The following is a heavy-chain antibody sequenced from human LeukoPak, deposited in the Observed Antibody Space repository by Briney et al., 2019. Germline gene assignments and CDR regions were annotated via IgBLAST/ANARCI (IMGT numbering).Heavy chain of an antibody. CDR1: GFTLSSYA. D-gene: IGHD3-10*01. CDR3: ARGLGINGLALDM. J-gene: IGHJ3*02. V-gene: IGHV3-7*05. Sequence: GGSLRLSCEASGFTLSSYAVSWVRQAPGKGLQWVANIKQDGSEKYYVDSVKGRFTISRDNAKKSLYLQMNSLRAEDTAVYYCARGLGINGLALDMWGQGTMVTVSS. CDR2: IKQDGSEK.